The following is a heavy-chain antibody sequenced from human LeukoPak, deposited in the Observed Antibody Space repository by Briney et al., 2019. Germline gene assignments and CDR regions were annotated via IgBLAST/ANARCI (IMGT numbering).Heavy chain of an antibody. V-gene: IGHV3-74*01. J-gene: IGHJ4*02. CDR2: INIDGSST. D-gene: IGHD6-6*01. Sequence: GRSLRLSCAASGFTFSTYWMYWVRQGPGKGLVWVSRINIDGSSTNYADSVKGRFTISRDNAKNTLYLQMNSLRAEDTAVYYCVRVHSNSWGFDYWGQGTLVTVSS. CDR1: GFTFSTYW. CDR3: VRVHSNSWGFDY.